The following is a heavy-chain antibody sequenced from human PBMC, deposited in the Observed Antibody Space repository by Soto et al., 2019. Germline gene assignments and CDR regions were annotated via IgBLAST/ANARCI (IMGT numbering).Heavy chain of an antibody. J-gene: IGHJ2*01. Sequence: QVQLVESGGGVVQPGRSLRLSCAASGFTFSSYAMHWVRQAPGKGLEWVAVISYDGSNKYYADSVKGRFTISRDNSKNTLYLQMNSLRAEDTAVYYCARGGDIGLWYFDLWGRGTLVTVSS. CDR2: ISYDGSNK. CDR3: ARGGDIGLWYFDL. V-gene: IGHV3-30-3*01. CDR1: GFTFSSYA. D-gene: IGHD3-9*01.